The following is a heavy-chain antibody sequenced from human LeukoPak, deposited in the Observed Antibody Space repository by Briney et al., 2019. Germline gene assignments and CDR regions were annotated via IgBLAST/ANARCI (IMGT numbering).Heavy chain of an antibody. Sequence: PGGSLRLSCAASGFTFSSYGMHWVRQAPGKGLEWVAVIWYDGSNKYYADSVKGRFTISRDNSKNTLYLQMNSLRAEDTAVYYCARDLADYDSSGYYYPIGASGYWGQGTLVTVSS. CDR3: ARDLADYDSSGYYYPIGASGY. J-gene: IGHJ4*02. V-gene: IGHV3-33*01. CDR1: GFTFSSYG. D-gene: IGHD3-22*01. CDR2: IWYDGSNK.